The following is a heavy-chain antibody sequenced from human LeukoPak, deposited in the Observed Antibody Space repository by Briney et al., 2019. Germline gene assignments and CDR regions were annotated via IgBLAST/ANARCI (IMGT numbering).Heavy chain of an antibody. D-gene: IGHD3-3*01. CDR2: IWYDGSNK. J-gene: IGHJ5*01. Sequence: QPGRSLRLSCAASGFTFSSYGMHWVRQAPGKGLEWVAVIWYDGSNKYYADSVQGRFTISRDNSRNTLYLQMNSLRVEDTAMYYCAKDWSTDWSNWFDSWGPGSLVTVSS. CDR1: GFTFSSYG. V-gene: IGHV3-33*06. CDR3: AKDWSTDWSNWFDS.